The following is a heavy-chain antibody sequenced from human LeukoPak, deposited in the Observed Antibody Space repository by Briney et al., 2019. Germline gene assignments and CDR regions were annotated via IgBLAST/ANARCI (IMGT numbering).Heavy chain of an antibody. CDR1: GYTFTDYY. Sequence: ASVKVSCKASGYTFTDYYLHWVRQAPGQGLEWMGWINPNSGGTNYAQTFQGRVTMTRDTSITTAYLELSRLRSDDTAVYYCARIGYKHYFDYWGQGTLVTLST. CDR2: INPNSGGT. D-gene: IGHD5-24*01. V-gene: IGHV1-2*02. CDR3: ARIGYKHYFDY. J-gene: IGHJ4*02.